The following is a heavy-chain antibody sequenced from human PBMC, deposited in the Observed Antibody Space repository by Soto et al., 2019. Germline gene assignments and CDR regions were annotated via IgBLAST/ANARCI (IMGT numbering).Heavy chain of an antibody. Sequence: QVQLVQSGAEVKKPGSSVKVSCKASGGTFSSYAISWVRQAPGQGLEWMGGIIPIFGTANYAQKFQGRVTITADESTSTAYMELSSLRSEDTAVYYCAREDYDSSGYYPGGFGYYYYGMDVWGQGTTVTVSS. CDR3: AREDYDSSGYYPGGFGYYYYGMDV. J-gene: IGHJ6*02. CDR2: IIPIFGTA. D-gene: IGHD3-22*01. V-gene: IGHV1-69*01. CDR1: GGTFSSYA.